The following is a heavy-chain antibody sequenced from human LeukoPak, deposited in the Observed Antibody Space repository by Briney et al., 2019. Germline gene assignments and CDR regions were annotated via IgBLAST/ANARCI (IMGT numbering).Heavy chain of an antibody. CDR1: GFTFSSYA. V-gene: IGHV3-23*01. CDR3: AKSPIVVVTAIHDPDDY. Sequence: PTGGSLRLSCAASGFTFSSYAMSWVRQAPGKGLEWVSAISGSGGSTYYADSVKGRFTISRDNSKNTLYLQMNSLRAEDTAVYYCAKSPIVVVTAIHDPDDYWGQGTLVTVSS. CDR2: ISGSGGST. D-gene: IGHD2-21*02. J-gene: IGHJ4*02.